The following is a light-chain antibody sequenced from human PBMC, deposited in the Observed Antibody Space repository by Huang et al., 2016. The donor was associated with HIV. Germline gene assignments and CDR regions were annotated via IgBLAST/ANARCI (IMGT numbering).Light chain of an antibody. J-gene: IGKJ3*01. V-gene: IGKV3-11*01. CDR3: QQRTYSLT. Sequence: ELALTQSQATLSLSPGERATCSCRASQSVGSFLAWYQQKPGQAPRLLIDDACYRATGVPARFSGSGSGTDFTLTISSLEPEDFAVYYYQQRTYSLTFGPGTKVD. CDR2: DAC. CDR1: QSVGSF.